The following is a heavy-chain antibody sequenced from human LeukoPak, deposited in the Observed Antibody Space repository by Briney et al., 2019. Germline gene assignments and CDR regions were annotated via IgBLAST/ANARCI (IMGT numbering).Heavy chain of an antibody. J-gene: IGHJ3*02. CDR1: GDSVSSNSAS. Sequence: SQTLSLTCAISGDSVSSNSASWNWIRQSPSRGLEWLGRTYYRSKWYYDYAASVKSRITINPDTSRNQVSLQMDSVTPEDTAMYYCARSSAFDIWGQGTMVTVSS. CDR3: ARSSAFDI. CDR2: TYYRSKWYY. V-gene: IGHV6-1*01.